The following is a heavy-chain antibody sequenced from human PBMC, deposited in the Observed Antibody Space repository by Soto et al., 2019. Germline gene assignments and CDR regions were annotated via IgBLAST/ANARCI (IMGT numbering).Heavy chain of an antibody. Sequence: SETLSLTCAVYGGSFSGYYWSWIRQPPGKGLEWIGEINHSGSTNYNPSLKSRVTISVDTSKNQFSLKLSSVTAADTAVYYCAREAGTTLGPFDYWGQGTLVTVSS. CDR1: GGSFSGYY. CDR3: AREAGTTLGPFDY. D-gene: IGHD1-1*01. J-gene: IGHJ4*02. CDR2: INHSGST. V-gene: IGHV4-34*01.